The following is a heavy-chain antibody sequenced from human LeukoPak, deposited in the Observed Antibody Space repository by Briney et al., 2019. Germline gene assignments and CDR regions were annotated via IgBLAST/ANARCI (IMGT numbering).Heavy chain of an antibody. Sequence: GSSVKVSCKASGGTFSSYAISWVRQAPGQGLEWMGGIFPIFGTANYAQKFQGRVTMTRDMSTSTVYMELSSLRSEDTAVYYCAKSSGQTQYYYYYYMDVWGKGTTVTVSS. J-gene: IGHJ6*03. CDR3: AKSSGQTQYYYYYYMDV. CDR1: GGTFSSYA. V-gene: IGHV1-69*05. CDR2: IFPIFGTA. D-gene: IGHD6-19*01.